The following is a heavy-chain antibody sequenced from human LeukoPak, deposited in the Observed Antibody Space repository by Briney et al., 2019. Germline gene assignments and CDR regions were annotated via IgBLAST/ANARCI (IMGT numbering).Heavy chain of an antibody. V-gene: IGHV3-30*02. CDR2: IRYDGNNR. CDR3: ARGVLWFGEGAFDI. D-gene: IGHD3-10*01. CDR1: GFTFRTYG. J-gene: IGHJ3*02. Sequence: PGGSLRLSCAASGFTFRTYGMHWVRQAPGKGLEWVSFIRYDGNNRYYGDSVKGRFTISRDNSKNTLYLQMNSLRAEDTAVYYCARGVLWFGEGAFDIWGQGTMVTVSS.